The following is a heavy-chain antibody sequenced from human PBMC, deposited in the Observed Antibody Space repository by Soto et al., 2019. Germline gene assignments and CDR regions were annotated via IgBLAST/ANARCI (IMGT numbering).Heavy chain of an antibody. CDR2: ISSSDSII. V-gene: IGHV3-11*01. CDR1: GFTFSDYY. CDR3: ARDLGYYDSSGYFDY. Sequence: QVQLVESGGRLIKPGGSLRLSCAGSGFTFSDYYMSWIRQAPGKGLEWVSYISSSDSIIYYADSVKGRFTISRDNAKNSLYLQMNSLRAEDTAVYYCARDLGYYDSSGYFDYWGQGTLATVSS. D-gene: IGHD3-22*01. J-gene: IGHJ4*02.